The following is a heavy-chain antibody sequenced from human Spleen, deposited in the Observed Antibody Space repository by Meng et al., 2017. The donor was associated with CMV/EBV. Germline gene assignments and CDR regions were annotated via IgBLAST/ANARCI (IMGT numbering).Heavy chain of an antibody. CDR1: GFIFSSYA. J-gene: IGHJ4*02. D-gene: IGHD1-26*01. CDR3: AKDAFTYSGSHHFDY. CDR2: ISGSDGST. V-gene: IGHV3-23*01. Sequence: SGFIFSSYAMYWVRQAPGKGLEWVSSISGSDGSTYYADSVKGRFTISRDNSKNTLYLQVNSLRAEDTAAYYCAKDAFTYSGSHHFDYWGQGTLVTVSS.